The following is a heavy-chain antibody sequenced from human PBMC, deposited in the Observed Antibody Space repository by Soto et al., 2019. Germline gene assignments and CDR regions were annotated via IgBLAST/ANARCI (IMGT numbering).Heavy chain of an antibody. V-gene: IGHV4-39*01. CDR1: GGSISSSGYY. CDR3: ARHVYDFWSGQGYYYYYMDV. Sequence: SETLSLTCTVSGGSISSSGYYWGWIRQPPGKGLEWIGSIYYSGSTHYNPSLKSRVTISADTSKNQFSLKLSSVTAADTAVYYCARHVYDFWSGQGYYYYYMDVWGKGTTVXGSS. D-gene: IGHD3-3*01. CDR2: IYYSGST. J-gene: IGHJ6*03.